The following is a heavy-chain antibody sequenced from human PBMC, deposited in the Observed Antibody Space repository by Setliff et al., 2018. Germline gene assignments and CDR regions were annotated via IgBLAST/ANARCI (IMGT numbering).Heavy chain of an antibody. D-gene: IGHD6-19*01. J-gene: IGHJ4*02. CDR3: ARGVSSVSWTPRY. V-gene: IGHV4-4*08. CDR1: GFIFNNFW. CDR2: IYTSGGT. Sequence: GSLRLSCSASGFIFNNFWMSWVRQAPGKGLEWIGYIYTSGGTNYNPSLKSRVTISVDMSKNQFSLKLSSVIAADTAVYYCARGVSSVSWTPRYWGRGILVTVSS.